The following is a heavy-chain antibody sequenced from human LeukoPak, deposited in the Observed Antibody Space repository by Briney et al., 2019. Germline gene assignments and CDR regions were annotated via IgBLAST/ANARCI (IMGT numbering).Heavy chain of an antibody. V-gene: IGHV3-48*01. CDR2: ISNSAI. Sequence: GGSLRLSCAASGFTFSSYSMNWVRQAPGKGLEWISYISNSAILYADSVKGRFTISRDNARNSLYLQMNNLRAEDTAVYYCAINGCYRGVCDFDVWGQGTMVTVSS. CDR3: AINGCYRGVCDFDV. CDR1: GFTFSSYS. D-gene: IGHD2-21*01. J-gene: IGHJ3*01.